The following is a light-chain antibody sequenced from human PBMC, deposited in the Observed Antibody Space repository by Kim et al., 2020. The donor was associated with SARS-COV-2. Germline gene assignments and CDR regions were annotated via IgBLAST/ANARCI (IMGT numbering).Light chain of an antibody. CDR1: QSVNNK. J-gene: IGKJ1*01. CDR2: DAS. V-gene: IGKV3-15*01. Sequence: VSPGETATLSCRASQSVNNKLAWYQQKPGQAPRLLIYDASTRATGIPARFSGSGSGRDFTLTISSLQSEDLAVYHCQQYDEWPPWTFGQGTKLEIK. CDR3: QQYDEWPPWT.